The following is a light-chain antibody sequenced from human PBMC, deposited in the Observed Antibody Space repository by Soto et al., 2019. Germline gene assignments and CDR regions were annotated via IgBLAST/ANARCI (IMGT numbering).Light chain of an antibody. V-gene: IGKV3-15*01. CDR3: QQYNEWPLT. CDR2: DAS. CDR1: QSVRSN. J-gene: IGKJ4*01. Sequence: EIVMTQSPATLSVSPGERATLSCRASQSVRSNLAWYQKKPGQAPRLLIYDASTRATGIPARFSGSGSGTEFTLIISNLQSEDFAFYYCQQYNEWPLTFGGGTKVDIK.